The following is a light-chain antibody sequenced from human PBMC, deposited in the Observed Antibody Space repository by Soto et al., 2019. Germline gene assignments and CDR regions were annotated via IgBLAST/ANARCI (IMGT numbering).Light chain of an antibody. CDR3: SSHEGNNNYV. V-gene: IGLV2-8*01. Sequence: QSALTQPPSASGSPGQSVTFSCTGTSSDIGDYNYVSWYQQHPGKAPKLMIYEVTKRPSGVPDRFSGSKSGNTASLTVSGLQADDEADYYCSSHEGNNNYVFGTGTKVTVL. CDR2: EVT. J-gene: IGLJ1*01. CDR1: SSDIGDYNY.